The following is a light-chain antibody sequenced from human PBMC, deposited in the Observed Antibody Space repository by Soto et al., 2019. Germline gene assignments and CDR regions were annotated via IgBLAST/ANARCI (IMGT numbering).Light chain of an antibody. V-gene: IGKV1-5*01. CDR2: DAS. CDR1: QSISNR. CDR3: QQRSNWSIT. Sequence: DIQMTQSPSTLSASVGDRITISCRASQSISNRLAWYQQKPGKAPKVLIYDASNLESGVPSRFSGSGSGTEFILSINGLQPDDFATYYCQQRSNWSITFGQGTRLEIK. J-gene: IGKJ5*01.